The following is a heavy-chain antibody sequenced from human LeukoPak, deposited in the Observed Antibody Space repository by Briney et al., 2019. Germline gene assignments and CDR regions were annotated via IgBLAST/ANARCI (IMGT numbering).Heavy chain of an antibody. CDR3: ARENWVYDGSLDY. Sequence: PGGSLRLSCGASGFSFTTYWMGWVRQAPGKGLEWVANIMQDGSEKHYVDSVKGRFTISRDNAKSSLYLQMNSLRAEDTAVYFCARENWVYDGSLDYWGQGTLVTVSS. D-gene: IGHD5/OR15-5a*01. J-gene: IGHJ4*02. CDR1: GFSFTTYW. V-gene: IGHV3-7*01. CDR2: IMQDGSEK.